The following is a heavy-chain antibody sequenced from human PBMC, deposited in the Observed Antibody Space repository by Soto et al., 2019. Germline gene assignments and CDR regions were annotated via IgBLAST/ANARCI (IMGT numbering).Heavy chain of an antibody. Sequence: QVQLVESGGGLVKPGGSLRLSCAASGFTFSEYYMSWIRQAPGKGLEWVSYISSSSSYTNYADSVKGRFTISRDNAKNSLYLQMNSLRAEDTAVYYCARDLTGDSGYEPTPFFDYWGQGTLVTVSS. J-gene: IGHJ4*02. D-gene: IGHD5-12*01. CDR1: GFTFSEYY. CDR3: ARDLTGDSGYEPTPFFDY. CDR2: ISSSSSYT. V-gene: IGHV3-11*06.